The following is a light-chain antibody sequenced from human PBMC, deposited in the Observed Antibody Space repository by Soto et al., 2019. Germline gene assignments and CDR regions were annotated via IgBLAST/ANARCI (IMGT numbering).Light chain of an antibody. Sequence: EIVVTQSPATLSVSPGERVTLSCRASQSVSSSLAWYQQSPGQAPRLLIYDTSTRDAGIAARFSGSGSGTEFTLTISSLQSEDSAVYYCQQYVHWPPGAFGQGTTVEIK. J-gene: IGKJ1*01. CDR2: DTS. V-gene: IGKV3-15*01. CDR1: QSVSSS. CDR3: QQYVHWPPGA.